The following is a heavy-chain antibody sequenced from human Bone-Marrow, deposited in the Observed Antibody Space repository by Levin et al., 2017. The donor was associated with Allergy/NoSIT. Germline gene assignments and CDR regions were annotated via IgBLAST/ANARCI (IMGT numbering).Heavy chain of an antibody. CDR1: GGTFSNHA. Sequence: ASVKVSCKASGGTFSNHAINWVRQAPGQGLEWMGGIRSGEPSYAQKMQGRVTIFADGSTSTVYMDLSSLRSDDTAVYFCARAEGYFDSWGQGTLVTVSS. V-gene: IGHV1-69*13. J-gene: IGHJ4*02. CDR3: ARAEGYFDS. CDR2: IRSGEP.